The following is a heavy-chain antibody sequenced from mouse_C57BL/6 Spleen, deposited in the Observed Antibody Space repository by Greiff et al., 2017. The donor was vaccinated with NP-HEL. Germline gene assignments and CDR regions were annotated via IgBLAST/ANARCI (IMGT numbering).Heavy chain of an antibody. Sequence: VQLQQSGAELVRPGASVKLSCKASGYTFTDYYINWVKQRPGQGLEWIARIYPGSGNTYYNEKFKGKATLTAEKSSSTAYMQLSSLTSEDSAVYFCARGTTVVPMDYWGQGTTLTVSS. D-gene: IGHD1-1*01. CDR3: ARGTTVVPMDY. CDR1: GYTFTDYY. V-gene: IGHV1-76*01. CDR2: IYPGSGNT. J-gene: IGHJ2*01.